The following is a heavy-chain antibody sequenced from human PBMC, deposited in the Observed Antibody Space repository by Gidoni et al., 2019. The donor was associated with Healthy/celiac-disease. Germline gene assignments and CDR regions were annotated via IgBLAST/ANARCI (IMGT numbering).Heavy chain of an antibody. CDR3: AISRGRFGELSTAFDY. CDR2: TYYRSKWYN. CDR1: GASVSSNSAA. D-gene: IGHD3-10*01. V-gene: IGHV6-1*01. Sequence: QVQLQQSGPGLVKPSQTLSLTCAISGASVSSNSAAWNWIRQSPSRGLEWLGRTYYRSKWYNDYAVSVKSRITINPDTSKNQFSLQLNSVTPEDTAVYYCAISRGRFGELSTAFDYWGQGTLVTVSS. J-gene: IGHJ4*02.